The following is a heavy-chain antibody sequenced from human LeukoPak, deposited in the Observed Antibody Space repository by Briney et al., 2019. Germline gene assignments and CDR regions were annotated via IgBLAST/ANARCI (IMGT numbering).Heavy chain of an antibody. Sequence: SETLSLTCAVYGGSFSGYYWSWLRQPPGKGLEWIGEINHSGSTNYNPSLKSRVTISVDTSKKQFSVKLSSVTAADTAVYYCARIRTPAHTYYYGSGSYHFDYWGQGTLVTVSS. CDR3: ARIRTPAHTYYYGSGSYHFDY. J-gene: IGHJ4*02. D-gene: IGHD3-10*01. V-gene: IGHV4-34*01. CDR1: GGSFSGYY. CDR2: INHSGST.